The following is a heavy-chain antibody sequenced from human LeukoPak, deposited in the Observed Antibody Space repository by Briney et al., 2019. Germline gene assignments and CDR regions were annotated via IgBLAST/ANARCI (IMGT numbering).Heavy chain of an antibody. CDR2: IWYDGSNK. Sequence: GGSLRLSCAASGFTFSSYGMHWVRQAPGKGLEWVAVIWYDGSNKYYADSVKGRFTISRDNSKNTLYLQMNSLRAEDTAVYYCARDGAFSLRFLEWLDYWGQGTLVSVSS. CDR1: GFTFSSYG. CDR3: ARDGAFSLRFLEWLDY. D-gene: IGHD3-3*01. V-gene: IGHV3-33*01. J-gene: IGHJ4*02.